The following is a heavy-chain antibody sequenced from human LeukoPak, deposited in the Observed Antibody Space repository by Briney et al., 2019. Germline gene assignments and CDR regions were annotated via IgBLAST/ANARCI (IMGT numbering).Heavy chain of an antibody. Sequence: GGSLRLSCAASGFTFSSYAMHWVRQAPGKGLEWVAVISYDGSNKYYADSVKGRFTISRDNSKNTLYLQMNSLRAEDTAVYYCARGWRFDYWGQGTLVTVSS. CDR3: ARGWRFDY. V-gene: IGHV3-30-3*01. CDR1: GFTFSSYA. J-gene: IGHJ4*02. CDR2: ISYDGSNK.